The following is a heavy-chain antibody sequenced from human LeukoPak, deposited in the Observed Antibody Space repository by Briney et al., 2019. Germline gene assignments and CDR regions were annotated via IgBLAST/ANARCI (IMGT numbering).Heavy chain of an antibody. V-gene: IGHV1-69*05. Sequence: SVNVSCKASGGTFSSYAISWVRQAPGQGLEWMGRIIPIFGTANYAQKFQGRVTITTDESTSTAYMELSSLRSEDTAVYYCARADEVVVRGVYFDYWGQGTLVTVSS. CDR2: IIPIFGTA. D-gene: IGHD2-15*01. CDR3: ARADEVVVRGVYFDY. CDR1: GGTFSSYA. J-gene: IGHJ4*02.